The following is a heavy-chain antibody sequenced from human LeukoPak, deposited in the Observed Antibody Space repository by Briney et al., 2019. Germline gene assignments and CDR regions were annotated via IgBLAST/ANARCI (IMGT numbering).Heavy chain of an antibody. CDR3: TRVLLVGLAGSH. CDR1: GFTFGDYA. J-gene: IGHJ4*02. CDR2: IRSKAYGGTT. Sequence: PGGSLRLSCTASGFTFGDYAMSWFRQTPRKGLEWVGFIRSKAYGGTTEYAASVKGRFTLSRDDSKSIAYLQMNSLKTEDTAVYYCTRVLLVGLAGSHWGQGTLVTVSS. V-gene: IGHV3-49*03. D-gene: IGHD6-19*01.